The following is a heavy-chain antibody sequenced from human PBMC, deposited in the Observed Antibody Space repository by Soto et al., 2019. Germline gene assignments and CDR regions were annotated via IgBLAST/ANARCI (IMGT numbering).Heavy chain of an antibody. CDR1: GGSISSGGYY. Sequence: PSETLSLTCTVSGGSISSGGYYWSWIRQHPGKGLEWIGYIYYSGSTYYNPSLKSRVTISVDRSKNHFSLNLSSVTAADTAVYYCARSEATVLDYWGQGTLVTVSS. CDR3: ARSEATVLDY. CDR2: IYYSGST. J-gene: IGHJ4*02. D-gene: IGHD4-17*01. V-gene: IGHV4-31*03.